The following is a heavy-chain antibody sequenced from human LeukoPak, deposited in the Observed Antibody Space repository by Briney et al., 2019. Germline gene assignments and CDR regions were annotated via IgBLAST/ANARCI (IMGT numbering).Heavy chain of an antibody. CDR1: GGSFSGYY. D-gene: IGHD6-19*01. CDR3: ARVGGYSSGWQH. CDR2: INHSGST. J-gene: IGHJ4*02. V-gene: IGHV4-34*01. Sequence: PSETLSLTCAVYGGSFSGYYWSWIRQPPGKGLEWIGEINHSGSTNYNPSLKSRVTISVDTSKNQFSLKLSSVTAADTAVYYCARVGGYSSGWQHWGQGTLVTVSS.